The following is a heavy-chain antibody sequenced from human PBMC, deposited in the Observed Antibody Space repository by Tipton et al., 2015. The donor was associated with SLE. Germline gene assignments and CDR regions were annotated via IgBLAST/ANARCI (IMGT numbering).Heavy chain of an antibody. D-gene: IGHD3-22*01. CDR1: GGSISSYY. CDR3: ARGSSPPTYYESP. V-gene: IGHV4-59*01. CDR2: IYYRGST. Sequence: LRLSCTVSGGSISSYYWSWIRQPPGKGLEWMGYIYYRGSTNYNPSLESRVAISMDTSKNQFSLKGNSVTAAETAVYFCARGSSPPTYYESPWGQGILVTVSS. J-gene: IGHJ4*02.